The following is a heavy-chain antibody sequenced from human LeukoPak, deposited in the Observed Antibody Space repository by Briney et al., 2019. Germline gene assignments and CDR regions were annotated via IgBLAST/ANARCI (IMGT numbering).Heavy chain of an antibody. CDR1: GYTFTSYY. D-gene: IGHD6-19*01. CDR2: INPSGSST. J-gene: IGHJ5*02. CDR3: AKEGDYDLSSGWYFA. V-gene: IGHV1-46*01. Sequence: GASVKVSCRASGYTFTSYYMHWVRQAPGQGLEWMGIINPSGSSTSYAQKFQGRVTMTRDMSTSTVYMELSSLRSEDTAVYYCAKEGDYDLSSGWYFAWGQGTLVTVSS.